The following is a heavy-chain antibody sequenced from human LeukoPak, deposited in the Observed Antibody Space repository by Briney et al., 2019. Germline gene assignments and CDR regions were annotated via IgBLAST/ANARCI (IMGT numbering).Heavy chain of an antibody. Sequence: GGSLRLSCAASGFTFSSYGMHWVRQAPGKGLEWVANINQDGGEKFHVDSVKGRFTISRDNAKNSLYLQMNSLTAEDTAVYYCATGVWYLESWGQGTLVTVSS. D-gene: IGHD5/OR15-5a*01. V-gene: IGHV3-7*01. CDR3: ATGVWYLES. J-gene: IGHJ4*02. CDR2: INQDGGEK. CDR1: GFTFSSYG.